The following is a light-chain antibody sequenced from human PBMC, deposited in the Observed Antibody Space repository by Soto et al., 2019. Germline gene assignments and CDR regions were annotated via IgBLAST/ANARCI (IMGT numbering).Light chain of an antibody. CDR1: QSISSW. CDR2: QAS. J-gene: IGKJ1*01. Sequence: DIQMLESPSTLSASVGARVPITCRASQSISSWSAWYQQKPGKAPKLLIYQASRLESGVPSRFSGSGSGTEFTPTISSLQPDDFATYYCQQYNSYSFAQGPKVDI. CDR3: QQYNSYS. V-gene: IGKV1-5*03.